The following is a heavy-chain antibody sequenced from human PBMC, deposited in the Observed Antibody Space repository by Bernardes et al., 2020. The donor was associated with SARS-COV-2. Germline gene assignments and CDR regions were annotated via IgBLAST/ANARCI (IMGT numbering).Heavy chain of an antibody. J-gene: IGHJ4*02. CDR3: ATAVVHIAAVGTVGNFDF. Sequence: ASVKVSCKISGYTLNEVSMHWVRQAPGEGLEWMGGSHAEDDETLYARKFQGRVTMTEDTSTDTSYMELSGLTSDATAVYYCATAVVHIAAVGTVGNFDFWGQGTLVTVSS. CDR1: GYTLNEVS. V-gene: IGHV1-24*01. CDR2: SHAEDDET. D-gene: IGHD6-13*01.